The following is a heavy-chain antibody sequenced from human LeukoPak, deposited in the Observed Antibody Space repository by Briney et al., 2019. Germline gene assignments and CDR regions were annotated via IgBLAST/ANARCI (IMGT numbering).Heavy chain of an antibody. CDR2: ISGSGGST. CDR3: ARAGGGSSTSDWFDP. Sequence: GGSLRLSCAASGFTFSSYAMSWVRQAPGKGLEWVSAISGSGGSTYYADSVKGRFTISRDNSKNTLYLQMNSLRAEDTAVYYCARAGGGSSTSDWFDPWGQGTLVTVSS. D-gene: IGHD2-2*01. V-gene: IGHV3-23*01. J-gene: IGHJ5*02. CDR1: GFTFSSYA.